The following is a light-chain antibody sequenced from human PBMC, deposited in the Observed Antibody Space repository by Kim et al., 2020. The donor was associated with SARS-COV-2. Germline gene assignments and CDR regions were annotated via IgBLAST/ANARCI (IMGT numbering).Light chain of an antibody. CDR2: EDN. CDR3: QSYDSSNQGV. J-gene: IGLJ3*02. CDR1: SGSIASNY. Sequence: NFMLTQPHSVSESPGKTVTISCTRSSGSIASNYVQWYQQRPGSAPTTVIYEDNQRPSGVPDRFSGSIDSSSNSACLTISGLKTEDEADYYCQSYDSSNQGVFGGGTQLTVL. V-gene: IGLV6-57*04.